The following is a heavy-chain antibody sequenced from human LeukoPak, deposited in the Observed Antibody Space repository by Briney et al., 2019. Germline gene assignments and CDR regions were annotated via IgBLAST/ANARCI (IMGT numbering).Heavy chain of an antibody. CDR2: INHSGSI. J-gene: IGHJ4*02. CDR1: GGSFSGYY. Sequence: SETLSLTCAVYGGSFSGYYWSWIRQPPGKGLEWIGEINHSGSINYNPSLKSRVTISVDTSKNQFSLKLSSVTAADTAVYYCARLGHCSSTSCYSFPGFDYWGQGTLVTVSS. D-gene: IGHD2-2*01. V-gene: IGHV4-34*01. CDR3: ARLGHCSSTSCYSFPGFDY.